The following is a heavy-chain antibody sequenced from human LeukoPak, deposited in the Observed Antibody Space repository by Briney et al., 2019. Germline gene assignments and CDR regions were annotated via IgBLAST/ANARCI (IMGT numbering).Heavy chain of an antibody. V-gene: IGHV3-21*04. D-gene: IGHD6-13*01. Sequence: GGSLRLSCAASGFTFSSYSMNWVRQAPGKGLEWVSSISSSSSYIYYADSVKGRFTFSRDNSKNTLYLQMNSLRAEDTAVYYCARGLLGSRSSWYYFDYWGQGTLVTVSS. J-gene: IGHJ4*02. CDR1: GFTFSSYS. CDR2: ISSSSSYI. CDR3: ARGLLGSRSSWYYFDY.